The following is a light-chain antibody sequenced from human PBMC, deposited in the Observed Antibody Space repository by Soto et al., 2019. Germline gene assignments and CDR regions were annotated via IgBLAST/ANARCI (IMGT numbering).Light chain of an antibody. V-gene: IGLV2-23*01. Sequence: QSALTKPASVSGAPGQSITISCTGTSSDVRGYHLVSWHQQHPAKTPKLMIYEGSKRPSGVSNRVSGSKSCNTASLTFSGLQAEEEADYYCCSYAGSSTLLFGGGTPLTVL. J-gene: IGLJ2*01. CDR3: CSYAGSSTLL. CDR1: SSDVRGYHL. CDR2: EGS.